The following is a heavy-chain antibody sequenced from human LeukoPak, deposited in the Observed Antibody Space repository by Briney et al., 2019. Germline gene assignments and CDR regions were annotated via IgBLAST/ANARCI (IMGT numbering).Heavy chain of an antibody. Sequence: GGSLRLSCAASGFTFSNYWMHWVRQAPGKGLVWVSRINGDGSITTYADFVQGRFTISRDNAKKTLYLQVNSLRAEDTAMYYCATNSGYDSNYWGQGSLVTVSS. CDR3: ATNSGYDSNY. CDR2: INGDGSIT. J-gene: IGHJ4*02. CDR1: GFTFSNYW. V-gene: IGHV3-74*01. D-gene: IGHD5-12*01.